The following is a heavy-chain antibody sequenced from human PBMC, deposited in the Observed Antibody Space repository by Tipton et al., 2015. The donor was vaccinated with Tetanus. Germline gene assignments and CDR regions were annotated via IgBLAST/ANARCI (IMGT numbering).Heavy chain of an antibody. CDR3: ARAHCTDGVCNFDF. Sequence: MQLVQSGGEVKKPGESLKISCKGSGYIFNNYWIGWERQKPGKGLEWMGIIYPSNPDTRYSPSFQGQVTISVDKSFNTAYLQWSSLKAWVTSMFYCARAHCTDGVCNFDFWGQGALVTVAS. D-gene: IGHD2-8*01. CDR2: IYPSNPDT. CDR1: GYIFNNYW. J-gene: IGHJ4*02. V-gene: IGHV5-51*01.